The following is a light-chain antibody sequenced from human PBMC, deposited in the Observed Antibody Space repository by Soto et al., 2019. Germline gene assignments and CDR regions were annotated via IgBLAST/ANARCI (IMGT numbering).Light chain of an antibody. V-gene: IGKV1-39*01. J-gene: IGKJ5*01. CDR3: QQYNNWPPIT. CDR1: QSIASY. Sequence: DIQLTQSPPSLSASVGDRVTITCRASQSIASYLNWYQQKPGKAPELLIYAASTLQSGVPSRFSGSGSGTDFTLTISSLQSEDFAVYYCQQYNNWPPITFGQGTRLEIK. CDR2: AAS.